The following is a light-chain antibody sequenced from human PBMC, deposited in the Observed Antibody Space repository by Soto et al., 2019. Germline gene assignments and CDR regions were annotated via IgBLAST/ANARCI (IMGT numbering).Light chain of an antibody. Sequence: QSVLTQPASVSGSPGQSITISCTGTSSDVGGYNYVSWNQQHPGKAPKLMIYDVSNRPSGVSNRFSGSKSGNTASLTFFGFQFENEVDYYCSSYTSSSFYVFGTGTRFTVL. V-gene: IGLV2-14*01. CDR1: SSDVGGYNY. CDR3: SSYTSSSFYV. J-gene: IGLJ1*01. CDR2: DVS.